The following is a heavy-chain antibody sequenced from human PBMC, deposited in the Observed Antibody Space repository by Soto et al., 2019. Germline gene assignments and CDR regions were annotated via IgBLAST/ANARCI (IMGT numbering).Heavy chain of an antibody. V-gene: IGHV3-30*18. J-gene: IGHJ4*02. D-gene: IGHD5-18*01. CDR1: GFTFSSYG. CDR2: ISYDGSNK. CDR3: AKDYRPRYSYGTFFDY. Sequence: HPGGSLRLSCAASGFTFSSYGMHWVRQAPGKGLEWVAVISYDGSNKYYADSVKGRFTISRDNSKNTLYLQMNSLRAEDTAVYYCAKDYRPRYSYGTFFDYWGQGTLVTVSS.